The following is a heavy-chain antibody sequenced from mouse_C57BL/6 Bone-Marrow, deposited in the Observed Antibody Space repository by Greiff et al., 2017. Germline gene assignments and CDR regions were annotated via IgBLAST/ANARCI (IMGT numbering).Heavy chain of an antibody. J-gene: IGHJ1*03. Sequence: VQLQQPGAELVKPGASVKMSCKASGYTFTSYWLTWVKQRPGQGLEWIGDISPGNGSPNYNEKFKIKATLTVDPSSSTAYMQLSSLTSEASAVYYWARPYYSNYWYFDVWGTGTTFTVSS. CDR3: ARPYYSNYWYFDV. D-gene: IGHD2-5*01. CDR1: GYTFTSYW. V-gene: IGHV1-55*01. CDR2: ISPGNGSP.